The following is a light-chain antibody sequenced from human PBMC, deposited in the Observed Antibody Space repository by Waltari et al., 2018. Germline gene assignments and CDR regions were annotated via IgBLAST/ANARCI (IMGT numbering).Light chain of an antibody. CDR1: SGHSGTA. V-gene: IGLV4-69*01. CDR2: VNSDGRH. CDR3: QTGGHGNWV. Sequence: QLVLTQSPPASASLGASVKFTCTLSSGHSGTAIACHQQQAEKGPRFLVKVNSDGRHRKGDGVPDRFSCSSSGAERYLTISSLQSEDEADYYCQTGGHGNWVFGGGTKLTVL. J-gene: IGLJ3*02.